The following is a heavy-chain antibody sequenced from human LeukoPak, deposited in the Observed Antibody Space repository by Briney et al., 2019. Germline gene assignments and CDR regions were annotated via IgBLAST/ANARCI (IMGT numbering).Heavy chain of an antibody. CDR1: GSTFTGHN. D-gene: IGHD3-3*01. CDR3: ARVGVEGVIIYFFDY. J-gene: IGHJ4*02. V-gene: IGHV1-2*02. CDR2: INPNSGDT. Sequence: GASVKVSCKASGSTFTGHNIHWVRRAPGQGLEWMGWINPNSGDTNSAETFQGRVTMTRDTSVSTVYMELTRLTSDDTAVYYCARVGVEGVIIYFFDYWGQGTPVTVSS.